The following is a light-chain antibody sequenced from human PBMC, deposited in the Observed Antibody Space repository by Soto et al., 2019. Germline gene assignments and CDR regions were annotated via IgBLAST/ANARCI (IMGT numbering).Light chain of an antibody. CDR1: QSVSSY. Sequence: EIVLTQSPATLSLSRGERATLSCMASQSVSSYLAWYQQKPGQAPRLLIYDASNRATGIPARFSGSGSGTDFTLTISSLEPEDFAVYYCQQRSNWPITFGQGTRLEIK. CDR3: QQRSNWPIT. J-gene: IGKJ5*01. CDR2: DAS. V-gene: IGKV3-11*01.